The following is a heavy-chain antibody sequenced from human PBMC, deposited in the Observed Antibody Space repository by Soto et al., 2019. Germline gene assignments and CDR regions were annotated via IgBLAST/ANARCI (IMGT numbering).Heavy chain of an antibody. CDR1: GYSFISCW. D-gene: IGHD6-13*01. J-gene: IGHJ4*02. V-gene: IGHV5-51*01. CDR3: ARMMAASGTAFDY. CDR2: IYPGDSET. Sequence: PGESLKISWQASGYSFISCWIGWVRQRPGKGLEWMGIIYPGDSETRYSPSFQGQVTISADKSTSTAYLQWSSLKASDTATYYCARMMAASGTAFDYWGQGALVTVSS.